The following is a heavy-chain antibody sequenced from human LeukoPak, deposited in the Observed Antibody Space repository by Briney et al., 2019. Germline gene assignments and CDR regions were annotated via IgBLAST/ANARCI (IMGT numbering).Heavy chain of an antibody. CDR1: GFTFSSYA. Sequence: GGSLRLSCAASGFTFSSYAMHWVRQAPGKGLEWVAVISYDGSNKYYADSVKGRFTISRDNSKNTLYLQMNSLRAEDTAVYYCARDIGVRGEPFDYWGQGTLVTVSS. CDR3: ARDIGVRGEPFDY. J-gene: IGHJ4*02. V-gene: IGHV3-30-3*01. D-gene: IGHD1-26*01. CDR2: ISYDGSNK.